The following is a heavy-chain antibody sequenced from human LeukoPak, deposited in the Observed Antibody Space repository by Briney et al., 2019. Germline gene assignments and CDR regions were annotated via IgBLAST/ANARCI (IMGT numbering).Heavy chain of an antibody. D-gene: IGHD7-27*01. J-gene: IGHJ4*02. V-gene: IGHV3-72*01. CDR1: GFTFSDHH. CDR2: IRNKANRYTT. CDR3: ARSPLGIAPFDY. Sequence: GGSLRLACAASGFTFSDHHMDWVRQAPGEGLEWVARIRNKANRYTTEYAASVKGRFTISRDDSENSLYLQMDSLKTEDTAVYYCARSPLGIAPFDYWGQGTLVTVSS.